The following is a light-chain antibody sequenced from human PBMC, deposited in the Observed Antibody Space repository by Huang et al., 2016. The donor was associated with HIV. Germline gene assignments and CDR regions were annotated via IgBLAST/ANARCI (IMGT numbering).Light chain of an antibody. J-gene: IGKJ4*01. CDR3: QQSYSTPLT. CDR1: QSISSY. V-gene: IGKV1-39*01. CDR2: AAS. Sequence: DIQMTPSPSSLSASVGDRVTITCRASQSISSYLNWYQQKPGKAPKLLIYAASSLQSGVPSRCSGSGSGTDFTLTSSSLQPEDFATYYCQQSYSTPLTFGGGTKVEIK.